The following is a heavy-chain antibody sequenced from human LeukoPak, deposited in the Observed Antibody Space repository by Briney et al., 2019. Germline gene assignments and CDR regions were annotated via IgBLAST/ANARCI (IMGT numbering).Heavy chain of an antibody. CDR2: ISDSGVDT. D-gene: IGHD2/OR15-2a*01. J-gene: IGHJ4*02. V-gene: IGHV3-23*01. CDR3: AKDHWGKYYSLFDF. CDR1: GFTLSSYA. Sequence: PGGSLRLSCAVSGFTLSSYAMNWVRQTPGKGLEWVSAISDSGVDTYYTDSVKGRFTISRDNSKNTLYLQMNSLRAEDTAVYYCAKDHWGKYYSLFDFWGQGTLVNVSS.